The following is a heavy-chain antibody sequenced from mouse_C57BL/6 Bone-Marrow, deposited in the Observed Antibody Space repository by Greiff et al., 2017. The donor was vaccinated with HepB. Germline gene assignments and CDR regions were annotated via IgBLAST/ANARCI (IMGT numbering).Heavy chain of an antibody. D-gene: IGHD1-1*01. V-gene: IGHV14-3*01. Sequence: VQLQQSVAELVRPGASVKLSCTASGFNIKNTYMHWVKQRLDQGLEWIGRIDPANGNTKYAPKFQGKATITADTPSNTAYLQLSSLTSEDTATYYGARSRDYYGSSYRSFDYWGQGTTLTVSS. J-gene: IGHJ2*01. CDR2: IDPANGNT. CDR1: GFNIKNTY. CDR3: ARSRDYYGSSYRSFDY.